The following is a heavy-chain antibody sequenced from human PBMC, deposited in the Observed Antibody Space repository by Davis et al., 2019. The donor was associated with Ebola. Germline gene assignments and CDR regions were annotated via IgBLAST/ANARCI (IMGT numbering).Heavy chain of an antibody. J-gene: IGHJ3*02. CDR3: ARVKYLIRRADAFDI. CDR1: GYTFTGYY. D-gene: IGHD2-2*01. CDR2: INPNSGGT. V-gene: IGHV1-2*02. Sequence: ASVKVSCKASGYTFTGYYMHWVRQAPGQGLEWMGWINPNSGGTNYAQKFQGRVTMTRDTSISTAYMELSRLRSDDTAVYYCARVKYLIRRADAFDIWGQGTMVTVSS.